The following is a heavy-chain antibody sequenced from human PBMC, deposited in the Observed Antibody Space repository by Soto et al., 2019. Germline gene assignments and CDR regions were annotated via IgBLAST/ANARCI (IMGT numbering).Heavy chain of an antibody. CDR1: SGSISSYY. CDR2: IYYSGST. CDR3: ASIVWSYGTFFYP. J-gene: IGHJ5*02. Sequence: PSETLSLTCTVSSGSISSYYWSYNRKPPGKGLEWIGYIYYSGSTNYNPSLKSRVTIPVDTSKNQFSLKLSSVTAADTAVYHCASIVWSYGTFFYPWGQGNLLTISA. V-gene: IGHV4-59*08. D-gene: IGHD5-18*01.